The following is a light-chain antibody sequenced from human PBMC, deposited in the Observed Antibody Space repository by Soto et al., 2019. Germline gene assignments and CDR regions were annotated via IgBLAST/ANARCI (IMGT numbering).Light chain of an antibody. J-gene: IGKJ5*01. CDR3: QQYGSSPYT. Sequence: ILLTQSPGTLSLSPGERATLSCRASQSLYLLYLAWYQQKSGQAPRLLIHGAISRAAGIPDRFSGSDSGRDFTLIINGVKPEDSAVYYCQQYGSSPYTFGRGTRLEI. CDR1: QSLYLLY. CDR2: GAI. V-gene: IGKV3-20*01.